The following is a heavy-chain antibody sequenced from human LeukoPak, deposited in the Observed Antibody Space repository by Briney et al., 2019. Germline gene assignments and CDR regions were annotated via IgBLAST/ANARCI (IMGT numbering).Heavy chain of an antibody. CDR1: GGSISTYY. J-gene: IGHJ4*02. D-gene: IGHD4-23*01. CDR2: IYYSGST. CDR3: ARDLGDNGGYFDY. Sequence: SETLSLTCTVSGGSISTYYWSWIRQPPGKGLEWIGYIYYSGSTNYNPSLKSRVTISVDTSKNQFSLKLSSVTAADTAVYYCARDLGDNGGYFDYWGQGTLVTVSS. V-gene: IGHV4-59*01.